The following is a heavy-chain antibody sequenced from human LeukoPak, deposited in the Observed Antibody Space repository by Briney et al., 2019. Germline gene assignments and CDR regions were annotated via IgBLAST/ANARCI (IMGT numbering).Heavy chain of an antibody. J-gene: IGHJ6*02. CDR2: INHNGHSI. V-gene: IGHV3-74*01. D-gene: IGHD5-12*01. CDR3: ARVPGYSGYFYGMDI. CDR1: GFTFSSDW. Sequence: GGSLRLSCAASGFTFSSDWMHWVRQAPGKGLVWVSRINHNGHSIHYADSVKGRFTISRDNAKNTLHLQMNSLRAEDTAVYYCARVPGYSGYFYGMDIWGQGTTVTVSS.